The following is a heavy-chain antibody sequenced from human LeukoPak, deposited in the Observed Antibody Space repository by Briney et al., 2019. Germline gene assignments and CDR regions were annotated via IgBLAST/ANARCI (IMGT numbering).Heavy chain of an antibody. J-gene: IGHJ5*02. CDR2: INHSGST. V-gene: IGHV4-34*01. CDR3: ARDIYYDSSGHNWFDP. D-gene: IGHD3-22*01. Sequence: SETLSLTCAVYGGSFSGYYWSWIRQPPGKGLEWSGEINHSGSTNYNPSLKSRVTISVDTSKNQFSLKLSSVTAADTAVYYCARDIYYDSSGHNWFDPWGQGTLVTVSS. CDR1: GGSFSGYY.